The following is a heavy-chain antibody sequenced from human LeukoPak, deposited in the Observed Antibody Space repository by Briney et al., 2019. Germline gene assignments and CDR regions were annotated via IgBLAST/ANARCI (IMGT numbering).Heavy chain of an antibody. D-gene: IGHD6-19*01. Sequence: SETLSLTCTVSGGSISSYYWSWIRQPPGKGLECIGYMYYSGSTNYNPSPKSRVTISGDTSKNQFSLKLSSVTAADTAVYYCARVRRSRHSSGWYGFDYWGQGTLVTVSS. CDR2: MYYSGST. CDR1: GGSISSYY. V-gene: IGHV4-59*01. CDR3: ARVRRSRHSSGWYGFDY. J-gene: IGHJ4*02.